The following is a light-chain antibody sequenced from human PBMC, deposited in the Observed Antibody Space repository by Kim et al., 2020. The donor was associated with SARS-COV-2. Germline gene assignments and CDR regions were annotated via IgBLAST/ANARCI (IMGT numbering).Light chain of an antibody. CDR2: AVT. Sequence: ITISGTRTTSDVRDHNSVSCYQPHPGKAPKLMIYAVTTRPSGVSTRFSGSKSSNTASLTISGLQSEDEADYYCISYTTSTTLFYVFGTGTKVTVL. V-gene: IGLV2-14*03. J-gene: IGLJ1*01. CDR1: TSDVRDHNS. CDR3: ISYTTSTTLFYV.